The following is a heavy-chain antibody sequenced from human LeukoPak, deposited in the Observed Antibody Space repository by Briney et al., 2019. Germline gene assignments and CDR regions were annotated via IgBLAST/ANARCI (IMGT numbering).Heavy chain of an antibody. Sequence: ASVKVSCKASGYTFTGYYMHWVRQAPGQGLEWMGWINPNSGGTNYAQKFQGRVTMTRDTSISTAYMELSRLRSDDTAVYYCAKGSGGLIAARRSYYYMDVWGKGTTVTVSS. J-gene: IGHJ6*03. V-gene: IGHV1-2*02. CDR3: AKGSGGLIAARRSYYYMDV. D-gene: IGHD6-6*01. CDR1: GYTFTGYY. CDR2: INPNSGGT.